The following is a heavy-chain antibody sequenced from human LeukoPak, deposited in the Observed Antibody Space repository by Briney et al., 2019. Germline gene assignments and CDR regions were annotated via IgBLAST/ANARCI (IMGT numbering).Heavy chain of an antibody. CDR3: ARNFRAVGILGVDFDC. Sequence: PGRSLRLSCAASGFSFNSYGMHWVRQAPGKGLEWVAVISFDGSIKYYTDSVKGRFTISRDNSKNTLYLQMNSLRVDDTAVYYCARNFRAVGILGVDFDCWGQGTLVTVSS. V-gene: IGHV3-30*03. D-gene: IGHD1-26*01. CDR1: GFSFNSYG. J-gene: IGHJ4*02. CDR2: ISFDGSIK.